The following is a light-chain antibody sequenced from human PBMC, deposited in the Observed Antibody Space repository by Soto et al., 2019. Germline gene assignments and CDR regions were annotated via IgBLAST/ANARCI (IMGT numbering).Light chain of an antibody. J-gene: IGKJ5*01. CDR1: QGISSY. CDR2: AAS. CDR3: QRYYSYPIT. V-gene: IGKV1-8*01. Sequence: AIRMTQSPSSFSASTGDRVTITCRASQGISSYLAWYQQKPGKAPKLLIYAASTLQSGVPSRFSGSGSGTDFALTLSRLQSEDFATYYCQRYYSYPITFGQGTRLEIK.